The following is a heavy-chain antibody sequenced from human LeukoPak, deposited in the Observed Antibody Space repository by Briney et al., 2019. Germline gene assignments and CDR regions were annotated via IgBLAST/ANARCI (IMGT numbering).Heavy chain of an antibody. V-gene: IGHV3-23*01. CDR2: INLNGDET. CDR1: GFTFSNYG. D-gene: IGHD6-19*01. Sequence: PGGSLRLSCEASGFTFSNYGMAWFRQAPGKGLEWVSTINLNGDETHYADSVKGRFIISRDNSKSTLALRMSSLRVEDTAVYYCERDPSEYEYNRGWYRDFWGQGSQVIVSS. CDR3: ERDPSEYEYNRGWYRDF. J-gene: IGHJ4*02.